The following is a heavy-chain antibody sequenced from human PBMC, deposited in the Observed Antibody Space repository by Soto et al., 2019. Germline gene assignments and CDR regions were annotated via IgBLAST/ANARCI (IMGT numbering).Heavy chain of an antibody. CDR3: ASLDSTGGYLDD. CDR2: INHSGST. CDR1: GGSFSDSY. Sequence: QVQLQQWGAGLLKPSETLSLTCAVYGGSFSDSYWSWIRQPPGKGLEWSGAINHSGSTNYNPSLKSRVTVSLDTSKNQFSLKQSSVTSADTAVYYCASLDSTGGYLDDGGQGTRVTVSS. D-gene: IGHD6-19*01. V-gene: IGHV4-34*01. J-gene: IGHJ4*02.